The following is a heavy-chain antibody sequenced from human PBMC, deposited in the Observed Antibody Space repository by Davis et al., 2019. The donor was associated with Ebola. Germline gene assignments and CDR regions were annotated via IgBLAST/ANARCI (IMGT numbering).Heavy chain of an antibody. Sequence: SVKVSCKASGGTFSSYAISWVRQAPGQGLEWMGGIIPIFGTANYAQKFQGRVTITADESTSTAYMELSSLRSEDTAVYYCARSGSTSSYYYYYYKDVWGKGTTVTVSS. J-gene: IGHJ6*03. CDR1: GGTFSSYA. D-gene: IGHD2-2*01. V-gene: IGHV1-69*13. CDR2: IIPIFGTA. CDR3: ARSGSTSSYYYYYYKDV.